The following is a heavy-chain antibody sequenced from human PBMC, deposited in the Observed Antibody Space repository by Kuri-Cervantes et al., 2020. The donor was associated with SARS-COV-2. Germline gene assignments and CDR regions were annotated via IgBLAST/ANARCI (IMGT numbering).Heavy chain of an antibody. CDR3: ARDRGWLVLGAIDY. J-gene: IGHJ4*02. CDR2: IIPILGIA. V-gene: IGHV1-69*10. CDR1: GGTFSSYA. D-gene: IGHD6-19*01. Sequence: SVKVSCKASGGTFSSYAISWVRQAPGQGLEWMGGIIPILGIANYAQKFQGRVTITADKSTSTAYMKLSSLRPEDTAVYYCARDRGWLVLGAIDYWGQGTLVTVSS.